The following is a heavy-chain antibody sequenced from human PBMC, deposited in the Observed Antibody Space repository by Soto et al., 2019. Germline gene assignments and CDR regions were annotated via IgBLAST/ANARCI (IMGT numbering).Heavy chain of an antibody. Sequence: QVQLQESGPGLVKPSETLSLTCTVSGGSISSYYWSWIRQPPGKGLEWIGYIYYSGSTNYNPSLKSRVTISVDTSKNQFSLKLSSVTAADTAVYYCARVDPYYYYMDVWGKGTTVTVSS. CDR1: GGSISSYY. V-gene: IGHV4-59*01. CDR3: ARVDPYYYYMDV. CDR2: IYYSGST. D-gene: IGHD3-9*01. J-gene: IGHJ6*03.